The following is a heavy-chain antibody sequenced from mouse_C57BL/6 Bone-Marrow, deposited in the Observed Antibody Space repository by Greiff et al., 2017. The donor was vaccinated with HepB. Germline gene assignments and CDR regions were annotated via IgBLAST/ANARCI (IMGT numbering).Heavy chain of an antibody. J-gene: IGHJ2*01. CDR1: GYTFTDYY. CDR3: ARPSYYDYDGDYFDY. V-gene: IGHV1-19*01. CDR2: INPYNGGT. Sequence: EVQLQQSGPVLVKPGASVKMSCKASGYTFTDYYMNWVKQSHGKSLEWIGVINPYNGGTSYNQKFKGKATLTVDKSSSTAYMELNSLTSEDSAVYYCARPSYYDYDGDYFDYWGQGTTLTVSS. D-gene: IGHD2-4*01.